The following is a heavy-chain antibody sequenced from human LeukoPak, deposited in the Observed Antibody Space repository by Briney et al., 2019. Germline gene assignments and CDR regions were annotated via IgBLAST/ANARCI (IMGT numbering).Heavy chain of an antibody. CDR3: AELGITMIGGV. D-gene: IGHD3-10*02. Sequence: TGGSLRLSCAASGFTFSSYSTNWVRQAPGKGLEWVSYISSSGSIIYYADSVKGRFTISRDNAKNSLYLQMNSLRAEDTAVYYCAELGITMIGGVWGKGTTVTISS. CDR2: ISSSGSII. J-gene: IGHJ6*04. CDR1: GFTFSSYS. V-gene: IGHV3-48*04.